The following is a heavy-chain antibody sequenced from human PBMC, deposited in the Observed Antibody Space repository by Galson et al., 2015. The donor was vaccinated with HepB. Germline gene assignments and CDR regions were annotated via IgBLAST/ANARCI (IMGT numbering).Heavy chain of an antibody. CDR3: ARGNWGSAALDAFDI. CDR2: INPDSGGA. CDR1: GYIFTGYH. V-gene: IGHV1-2*02. Sequence: SVKVSCKASGYIFTGYHMHWVRQAPGQGLEWMAWINPDSGGAHYAQKFQGRVTMTRDTSISTAYMELNSLRSDDTAVYYCARGNWGSAALDAFDIWGQGTTVAVSS. D-gene: IGHD7-27*01. J-gene: IGHJ3*02.